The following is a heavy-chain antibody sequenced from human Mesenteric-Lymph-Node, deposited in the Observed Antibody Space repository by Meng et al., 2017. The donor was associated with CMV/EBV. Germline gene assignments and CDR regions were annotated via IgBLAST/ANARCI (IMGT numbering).Heavy chain of an antibody. J-gene: IGHJ4*02. Sequence: ETLSLTCNVSGASISSSGYYWAWIRQPPGKGLEWVSSISSSSSYIYYADSVKGRFTISRDNAKNSLYLQMNSLRAEDTAVYYCARDLDFWSGYYAFDYWGQGTLVTVSS. CDR3: ARDLDFWSGYYAFDY. D-gene: IGHD3-3*01. V-gene: IGHV3-21*01. CDR1: GASISSSGYY. CDR2: ISSSSSYI.